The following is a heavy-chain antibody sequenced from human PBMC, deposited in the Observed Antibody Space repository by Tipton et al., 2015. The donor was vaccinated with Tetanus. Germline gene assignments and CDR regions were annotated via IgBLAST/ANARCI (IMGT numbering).Heavy chain of an antibody. Sequence: VQLVQSGAEVKKPGESLKISCKGSGYSFSTYWIGWVRQMPGKGLEWMGIIYPGDSDTRYSPAFQGRVTISADKSISTAYLQWSSLKASDTAMYYCARQTRWLHKGREYYFDYWGQGTLVTVSS. D-gene: IGHD5-24*01. J-gene: IGHJ4*02. CDR1: GYSFSTYW. CDR2: IYPGDSDT. CDR3: ARQTRWLHKGREYYFDY. V-gene: IGHV5-51*01.